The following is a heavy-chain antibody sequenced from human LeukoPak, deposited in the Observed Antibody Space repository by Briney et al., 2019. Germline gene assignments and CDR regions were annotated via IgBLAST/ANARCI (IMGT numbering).Heavy chain of an antibody. CDR3: ARGGCTNGVWYRNWFDP. CDR2: INHSGST. Sequence: PLGTLSLTCAVYGGSFSGYYWSWVRQPPGKGLEWVAEINHSGSTNYNPSLKRRVTISVDTSKNQFSLKLSSVTAADTAVYYCARGGCTNGVWYRNWFDPWGQGTLVTVSS. J-gene: IGHJ5*02. D-gene: IGHD2-8*01. V-gene: IGHV4-34*01. CDR1: GGSFSGYY.